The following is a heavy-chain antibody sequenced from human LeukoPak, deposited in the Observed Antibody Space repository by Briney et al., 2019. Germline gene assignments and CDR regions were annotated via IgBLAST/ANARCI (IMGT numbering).Heavy chain of an antibody. Sequence: GGSLRLSCAASGFTFSSYGMHWVRQAPGKGLEWVAVISYDGSNKYYADSVKGRFTISRDNSKNTLYLQMNSLRAEDTAVYYCAKDSKGYYDSSGYYPFFDYWGQGTLVTVSS. CDR3: AKDSKGYYDSSGYYPFFDY. V-gene: IGHV3-30*18. J-gene: IGHJ4*02. CDR1: GFTFSSYG. D-gene: IGHD3-22*01. CDR2: ISYDGSNK.